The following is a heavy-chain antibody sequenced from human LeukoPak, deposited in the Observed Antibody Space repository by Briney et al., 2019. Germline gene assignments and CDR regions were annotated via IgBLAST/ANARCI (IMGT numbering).Heavy chain of an antibody. CDR1: GGSISSGEYY. J-gene: IGHJ4*02. V-gene: IGHV4-30-4*01. Sequence: SQTLSLTCTVSGGSISSGEYYWSWLRQPPGKGLEWIGYFSYTGSTYYNPSLKSRVSISVDTSKNQFSLRLMSVTAADTAVYHCARALNENSYAFDSWGQGTLVTVSS. CDR3: ARALNENSYAFDS. CDR2: FSYTGST. D-gene: IGHD5-18*01.